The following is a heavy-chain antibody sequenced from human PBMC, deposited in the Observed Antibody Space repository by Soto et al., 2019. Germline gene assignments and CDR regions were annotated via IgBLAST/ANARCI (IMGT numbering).Heavy chain of an antibody. CDR3: AKGGSSSNYYYYYMDV. J-gene: IGHJ6*03. V-gene: IGHV3-9*01. CDR2: ISWNSGSI. CDR1: GFTFDDYA. D-gene: IGHD6-6*01. Sequence: PGGSLRLSCAASGFTFDDYAMHWVRQAPGKGLEWVSGISWNSGSIGYADSVKGRFTISRDNAKNSLYLQMNSLRAEDTALYYCAKGGSSSNYYYYYMDVWGKGTTVTVSS.